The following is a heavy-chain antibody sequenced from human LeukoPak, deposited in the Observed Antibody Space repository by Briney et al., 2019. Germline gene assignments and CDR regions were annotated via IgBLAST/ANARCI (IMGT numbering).Heavy chain of an antibody. CDR1: GGSFSSYY. CDR2: IYYRGRN. V-gene: IGHV4-39*01. J-gene: IGHJ6*03. CDR3: ARQGGAHYYYYYMDV. Sequence: KPSETLAFPGPVSGGSFSSYYWGWIRQLPGKGREGFGSIYYRGRNYYNPSVKSRVTVSVDTSKNQFSLKLSSVTAADTAVYYCARQGGAHYYYYYMDVWGKGTRSPSP. D-gene: IGHD2-21*01.